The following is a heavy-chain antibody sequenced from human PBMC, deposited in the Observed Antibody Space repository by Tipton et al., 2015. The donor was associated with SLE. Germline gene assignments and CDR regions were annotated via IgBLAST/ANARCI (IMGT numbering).Heavy chain of an antibody. CDR2: ISAYNGNT. Sequence: QLVQSGAEVKKPGASVKVSCKASGYTFTSYGISWVRQAPGQGLEWMGWISAYNGNTNYAQKLQGRVTMTTDTSTSTAYMELRSLRSDDTAVYYCARRYTSGYYGGYYYYGMDVWGQGTTVTVSS. D-gene: IGHD3-22*01. J-gene: IGHJ6*02. CDR1: GYTFTSYG. CDR3: ARRYTSGYYGGYYYYGMDV. V-gene: IGHV1-18*01.